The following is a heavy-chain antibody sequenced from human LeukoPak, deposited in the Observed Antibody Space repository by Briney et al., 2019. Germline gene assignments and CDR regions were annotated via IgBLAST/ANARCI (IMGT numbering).Heavy chain of an antibody. V-gene: IGHV4-59*08. CDR2: VFHTGSA. Sequence: SETLSLTCIVSGGXIGSSFCNWIRQPPGKGLEWIGHVFHTGSARYNPSLTSRVTISVDTSNNQFSLTLHSVTAADTAIYYCARRLRAESDASPDNWIGPWGQGALVTVSS. J-gene: IGHJ5*02. CDR1: GGXIGSSF. D-gene: IGHD3-16*01. CDR3: ARRLRAESDASPDNWIGP.